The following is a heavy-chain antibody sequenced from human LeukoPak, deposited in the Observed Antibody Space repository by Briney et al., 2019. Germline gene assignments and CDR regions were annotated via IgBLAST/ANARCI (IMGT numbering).Heavy chain of an antibody. CDR2: IFCDDDK. CDR1: GFSVSTTGVG. Sequence: ESGPPLVKRTQSLTLTCSLSGFSVSTTGVGVGWIRQPPGKALECLALIFCDDDKRYSTSLTSRLNISKDTSKNQVVLTMTNMDHGDTATYYCVHSQGNSYGSFRDAFDVWGQGTLVTVSS. V-gene: IGHV2-5*02. D-gene: IGHD5-18*01. J-gene: IGHJ3*01. CDR3: VHSQGNSYGSFRDAFDV.